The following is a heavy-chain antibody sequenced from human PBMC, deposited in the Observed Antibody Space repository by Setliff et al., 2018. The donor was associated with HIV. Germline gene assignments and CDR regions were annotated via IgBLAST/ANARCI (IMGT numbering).Heavy chain of an antibody. V-gene: IGHV3-20*04. J-gene: IGHJ4*02. CDR3: ARDHYLGLDY. D-gene: IGHD7-27*01. Sequence: GESLKISCVGSGFMFNDYGMSRVRQAPGKGLEWVAGISWDGIKTTYGDSVRGRFTISRDNVEKSVYLQMNRLRNEDTARYYCARDHYLGLDYWGQGSLVTVSS. CDR1: GFMFNDYG. CDR2: ISWDGIKT.